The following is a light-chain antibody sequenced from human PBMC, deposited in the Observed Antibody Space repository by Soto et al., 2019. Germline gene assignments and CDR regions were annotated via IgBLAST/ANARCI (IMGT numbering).Light chain of an antibody. CDR2: NAA. CDR3: QQRGDWPPIT. J-gene: IGKJ5*01. V-gene: IGKV3-11*01. CDR1: QSVANY. Sequence: EIVLTQSPATLSLSPGERATLSCRASQSVANYLAWYQQKPGQPPRLLIYNAANRTTGIPARFSGSGSGTDFTLTISSLEPEDFAVYYCQQRGDWPPITFGQGTRLE.